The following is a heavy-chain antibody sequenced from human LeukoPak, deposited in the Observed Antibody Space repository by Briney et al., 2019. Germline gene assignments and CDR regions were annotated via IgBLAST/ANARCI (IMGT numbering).Heavy chain of an antibody. J-gene: IGHJ5*02. CDR1: GGSFSGYY. V-gene: IGHV4-59*01. CDR2: IYDSGNT. Sequence: PSETLSLTCAVYGGSFSGYYWSWIRQPPGKGLEWIGYIYDSGNTNYNPSLKSRVTISVDTSKNQFSLKMTYVTAADTAVYYCASHAHHNWFDPWGQGTLVTVSS. CDR3: ASHAHHNWFDP.